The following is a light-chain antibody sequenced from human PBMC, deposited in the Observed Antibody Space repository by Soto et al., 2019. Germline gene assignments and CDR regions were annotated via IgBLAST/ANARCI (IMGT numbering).Light chain of an antibody. Sequence: QSVLTPPPSASWTPGQRVTIYCTGSSSNIGSNYVYWYQQLPGTAPKLLIYRNNQRPSGVPDRFSVSKSGTSASLAISGLRSEDEADYYCAAWDDSLSGKVFGTGTKVTVL. CDR3: AAWDDSLSGKV. J-gene: IGLJ1*01. CDR1: SSNIGSNY. CDR2: RNN. V-gene: IGLV1-47*01.